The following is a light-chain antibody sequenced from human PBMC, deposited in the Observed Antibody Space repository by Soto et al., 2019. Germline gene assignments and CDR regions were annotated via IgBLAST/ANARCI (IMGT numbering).Light chain of an antibody. V-gene: IGKV2-30*02. CDR3: MQGTHWPIT. J-gene: IGKJ5*01. Sequence: DVVMTQSPLSLPVTLGQAASIYCRSNQSLVHSDGIAYFSWFQQRPGRPPRRIIYKVSNRDSGVPARFSGSGSGTDFALKISRVEAEDVGVYYCMQGTHWPITFGQGTRLEIK. CDR2: KVS. CDR1: QSLVHSDGIAY.